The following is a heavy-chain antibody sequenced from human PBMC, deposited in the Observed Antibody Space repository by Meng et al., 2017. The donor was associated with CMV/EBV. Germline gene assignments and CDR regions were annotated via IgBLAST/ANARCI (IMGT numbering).Heavy chain of an antibody. J-gene: IGHJ4*02. CDR3: ARDPSLRWIDY. D-gene: IGHD4-23*01. CDR2: IYYSGST. Sequence: LQRQESGPGLGKPSETRSLTCTVSGGSISSSSYYWGWIRQPPGKGLEWIGSIYYSGSTYYNPSLKSRVTISVDTSKNQFSLKLSSVTAADTAVYYCARDPSLRWIDYWGQGTLVTVSS. V-gene: IGHV4-39*07. CDR1: GGSISSSSYY.